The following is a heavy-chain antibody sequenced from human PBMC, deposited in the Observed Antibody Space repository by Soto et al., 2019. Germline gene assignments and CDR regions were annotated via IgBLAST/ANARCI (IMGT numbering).Heavy chain of an antibody. CDR3: ASRGGCSSTSCYGSYGMDV. V-gene: IGHV1-69*13. CDR1: AGTFSSYA. Sequence: SVQVYFKASAGTFSSYAVRSVRQAPGQGLEWMGGIIPIFGTANYAQKFQGRVTITADESTSTAYMELSSLRSEDTAVYYCASRGGCSSTSCYGSYGMDVWGQGTTVTVSS. CDR2: IIPIFGTA. D-gene: IGHD2-2*01. J-gene: IGHJ6*02.